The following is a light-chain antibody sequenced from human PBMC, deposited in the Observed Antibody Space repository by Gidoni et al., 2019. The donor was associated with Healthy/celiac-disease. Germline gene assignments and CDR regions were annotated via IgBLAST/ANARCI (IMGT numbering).Light chain of an antibody. CDR1: SSDVGGYNY. CDR3: SSYTSSSSPVV. V-gene: IGLV2-14*01. J-gene: IGLJ2*01. Sequence: QSALTQPASVSGSPVQSITISCTGTSSDVGGYNYVSWYQQHPGKAPKIMIYEVSNRPSGVSNRFSGSKSGNTASLTISGLQAEDEADYYCSSYTSSSSPVVFGGGTKLTVL. CDR2: EVS.